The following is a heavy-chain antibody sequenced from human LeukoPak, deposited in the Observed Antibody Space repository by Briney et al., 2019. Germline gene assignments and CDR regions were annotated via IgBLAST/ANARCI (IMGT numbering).Heavy chain of an antibody. Sequence: PSETLSLTCTVSGGSISSSSYYWGWIRQPPGKGLEWIGSIYYSGSTYYNPSLKSRVTISVDTSKNQFSLKPSSVTAADTAVYYCASGYCGGACQLGGVDMWGQGTMVTVSS. D-gene: IGHD2-21*02. CDR1: GGSISSSSYY. J-gene: IGHJ3*02. V-gene: IGHV4-39*07. CDR2: IYYSGST. CDR3: ASGYCGGACQLGGVDM.